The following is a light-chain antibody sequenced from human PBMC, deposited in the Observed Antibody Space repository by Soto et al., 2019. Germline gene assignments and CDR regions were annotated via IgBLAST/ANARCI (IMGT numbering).Light chain of an antibody. CDR3: QERYSTPFT. CDR1: QSISSY. Sequence: DIQMTQSPSSLSASVGDRVTITCRASQSISSYLNWYQQKPGKAPKLLIYAASSLQSGVPSRFTGSGSGTVFTLTISSLQPEDFATYYCQERYSTPFTFGPGTNVDIK. CDR2: AAS. J-gene: IGKJ3*01. V-gene: IGKV1-39*01.